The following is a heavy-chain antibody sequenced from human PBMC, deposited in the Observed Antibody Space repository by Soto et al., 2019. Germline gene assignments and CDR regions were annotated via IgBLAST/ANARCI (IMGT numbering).Heavy chain of an antibody. V-gene: IGHV5-51*01. CDR3: ARHAYDITGTKNAFDI. CDR2: IYPGDSDT. Sequence: GESLKISCKGSGYSFTSYWIGWVRQMPGKGLEWMGIIYPGDSDTRYSPSFQGQVTISADKSISTAYLQWSSLKASDTAMYYCARHAYDITGTKNAFDIWGQGTMVTVSS. D-gene: IGHD1-7*01. CDR1: GYSFTSYW. J-gene: IGHJ3*02.